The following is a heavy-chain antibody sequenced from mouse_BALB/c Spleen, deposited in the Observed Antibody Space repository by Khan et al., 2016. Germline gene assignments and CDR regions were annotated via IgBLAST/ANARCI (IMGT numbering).Heavy chain of an antibody. V-gene: IGHV9-3*02. Sequence: QIQLVQSGPELKKPGETVKISCKASGYTFTNYGMNWVKQAPGKGLKWMGWINTNTGEPTYAEEFKGHFVFSLETSASTAYLHINNLKNEDTATYYCAEDYYGSNWFAYWNQGTLVTVSA. J-gene: IGHJ3*01. D-gene: IGHD1-1*01. CDR2: INTNTGEP. CDR3: AEDYYGSNWFAY. CDR1: GYTFTNYG.